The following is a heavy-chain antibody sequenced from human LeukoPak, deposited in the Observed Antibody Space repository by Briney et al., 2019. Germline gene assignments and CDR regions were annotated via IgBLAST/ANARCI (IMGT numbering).Heavy chain of an antibody. Sequence: PGRSLRLSCAASGFTFSSYGMHWVRQAPGKGLEWVAVIWYDGSNKYYADSVKGRFTISRDNSQEIVYLQLDSLRVEDTALYYCGKTTVEYSSGRYPGWPVDYWGQGALVTVSS. CDR1: GFTFSSYG. CDR3: GKTTVEYSSGRYPGWPVDY. CDR2: IWYDGSNK. D-gene: IGHD3-22*01. J-gene: IGHJ4*02. V-gene: IGHV3-33*03.